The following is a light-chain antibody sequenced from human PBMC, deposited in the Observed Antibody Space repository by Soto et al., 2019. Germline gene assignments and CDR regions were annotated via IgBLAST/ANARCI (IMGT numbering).Light chain of an antibody. V-gene: IGKV1-5*01. CDR2: DAS. CDR1: QSISSW. J-gene: IGKJ1*01. CDR3: QQYNSFWI. Sequence: DIRMTQSPSTLSAAVGDRVTITCRASQSISSWLAWYQQKPGKAPRLLIYDASYLERGVPSRFSGSGSGTEFTLTISDLQPDDLATYYCQQYNSFWIFGQGTKVEI.